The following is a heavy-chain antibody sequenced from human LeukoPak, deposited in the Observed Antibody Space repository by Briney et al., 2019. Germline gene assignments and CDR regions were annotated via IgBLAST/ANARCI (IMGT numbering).Heavy chain of an antibody. CDR3: ARDRGSRYDFDY. CDR1: GYTFTGYY. V-gene: IGHV1-2*06. CDR2: INPNSGGT. J-gene: IGHJ4*02. Sequence: GASVKVSCKASGYTFTGYYMHWVRQAPGQGLEWMGRINPNSGGTNYAQKFQGRVTMTRDTSISTAYMELSRLRSDDTAIYYCARDRGSRYDFDYWGPGTLVTVSS. D-gene: IGHD5-12*01.